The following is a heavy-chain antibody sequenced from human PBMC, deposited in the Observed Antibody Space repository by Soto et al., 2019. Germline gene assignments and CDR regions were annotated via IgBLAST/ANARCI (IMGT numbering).Heavy chain of an antibody. Sequence: EVQLVESGGDLVQPGRSPRLSCAASGFTFEDYAMHWVRQVPGKGLEWVSGITWNSGKIEYADSVKGRFTISRDNAKNSVHLQMSSLRPEDTALYYCAKGKVAGSRGYFDYWGQGTLVTVSS. V-gene: IGHV3-9*01. CDR2: ITWNSGKI. J-gene: IGHJ4*02. CDR3: AKGKVAGSRGYFDY. D-gene: IGHD2-15*01. CDR1: GFTFEDYA.